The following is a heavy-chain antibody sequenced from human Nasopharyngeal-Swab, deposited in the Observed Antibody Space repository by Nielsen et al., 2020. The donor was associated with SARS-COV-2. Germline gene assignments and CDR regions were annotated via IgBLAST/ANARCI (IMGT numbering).Heavy chain of an antibody. CDR3: AREGGAYCGGDCLGGWGSFDY. Sequence: GESLKISCAASGFTFSSYAMHWVRQAPGKGLEWVAVISYDGSNKYYADSVKGRFTISRDNAKNSLYLQMNSLRAEDTAVYYCAREGGAYCGGDCLGGWGSFDYWGQGTLVTVSS. J-gene: IGHJ4*02. CDR1: GFTFSSYA. V-gene: IGHV3-30-3*01. D-gene: IGHD2-21*02. CDR2: ISYDGSNK.